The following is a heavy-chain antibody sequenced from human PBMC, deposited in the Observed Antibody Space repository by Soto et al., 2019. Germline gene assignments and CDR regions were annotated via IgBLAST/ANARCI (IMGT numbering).Heavy chain of an antibody. CDR1: GGSITSSSYY. V-gene: IGHV4-31*03. Sequence: SETLSLTCTVSGGSITSSSYYWGWIRQPPGKGLEWIGYIYYSGSTYYNPSLKSRVSMSVDTSKNQFSLKLSSVTAADTAVYYCARSVFPWGQGTLVTVSS. CDR2: IYYSGST. CDR3: ARSVFP. J-gene: IGHJ5*02.